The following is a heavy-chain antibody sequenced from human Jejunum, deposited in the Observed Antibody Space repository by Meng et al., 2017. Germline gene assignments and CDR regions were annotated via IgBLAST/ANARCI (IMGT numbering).Heavy chain of an antibody. Sequence: GESLKISCAASGFTFSNYVMSWVRQAPEKGLEWLTAISGSGAPTYYADSVKGRFTISRDNSKNTLYLQMNSLRAEDTALYHCVGSDIILREDEPGNLWGQGTTVTVSS. CDR3: VGSDIILREDEPGNL. D-gene: IGHD2-8*02. CDR2: ISGSGAPT. V-gene: IGHV3-23*01. J-gene: IGHJ5*02. CDR1: GFTFSNYV.